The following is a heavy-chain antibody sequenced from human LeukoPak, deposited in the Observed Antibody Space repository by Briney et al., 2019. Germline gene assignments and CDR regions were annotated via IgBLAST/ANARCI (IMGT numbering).Heavy chain of an antibody. CDR1: GGSISSSSYY. Sequence: SETLSLTCTVSGGSISSSSYYWGWIRQPPGKGLEWIGSIYYSGSTYYNPSLKSRVTISVDTSKNQFSLKLSSVTAADTAVYYCVSRPSNYGDYAYDYWGQGTLVTVSS. D-gene: IGHD4-17*01. V-gene: IGHV4-39*01. CDR3: VSRPSNYGDYAYDY. J-gene: IGHJ4*02. CDR2: IYYSGST.